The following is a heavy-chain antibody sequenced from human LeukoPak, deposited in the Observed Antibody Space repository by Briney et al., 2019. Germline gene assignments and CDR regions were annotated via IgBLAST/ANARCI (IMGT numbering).Heavy chain of an antibody. J-gene: IGHJ4*02. Sequence: GGSLRLSCAASEFTFSSYNMNLVRQAPGKGLEWVSSISSSSKYIYYADSVKGRFTISRDNAKNSLYLQMNSLRVEDTAVYYCARGADRIAAAGDFDYWGQGTLVTVSS. CDR1: EFTFSSYN. D-gene: IGHD6-13*01. V-gene: IGHV3-21*01. CDR3: ARGADRIAAAGDFDY. CDR2: ISSSSKYI.